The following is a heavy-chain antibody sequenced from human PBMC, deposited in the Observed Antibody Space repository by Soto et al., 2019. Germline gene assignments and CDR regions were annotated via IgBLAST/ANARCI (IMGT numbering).Heavy chain of an antibody. Sequence: PSETLSLTCAVSGGSISSSNWWSWVRQPPGKGLEWIGEIYHSGSTNYNPSLKSRVTISVDKSKNQFSLKLSSVTAADTAVYYCARGGTYYYASGSYLAYYGMDVWGQGTTVTV. J-gene: IGHJ6*02. CDR3: ARGGTYYYASGSYLAYYGMDV. CDR2: IYHSGST. D-gene: IGHD3-10*01. V-gene: IGHV4-4*02. CDR1: GGSISSSNW.